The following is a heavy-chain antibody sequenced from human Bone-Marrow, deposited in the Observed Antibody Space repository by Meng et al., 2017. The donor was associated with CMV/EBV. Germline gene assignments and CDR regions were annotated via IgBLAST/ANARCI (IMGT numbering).Heavy chain of an antibody. CDR3: ARGLRGGFDY. V-gene: IGHV4-34*01. J-gene: IGHJ4*02. Sequence: GSLRLSCAVYGGSFSGYYWSWIRQPPGKGLEWIGEINHSGSTNYNPSLKSRVTISVDTSKNQFSLKLSSVTAADTAVYYCARGLRGGFDYWGQGPLVTVSS. CDR2: INHSGST. CDR1: GGSFSGYY. D-gene: IGHD3-10*01.